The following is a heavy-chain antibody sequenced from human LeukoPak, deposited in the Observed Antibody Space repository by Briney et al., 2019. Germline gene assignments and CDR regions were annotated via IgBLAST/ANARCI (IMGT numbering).Heavy chain of an antibody. CDR2: INPNSGGT. D-gene: IGHD2-2*03. CDR1: GYTFTGYY. J-gene: IGHJ5*02. V-gene: IGHV1-2*02. CDR3: ARDRGYCSSTSCRNINWFDP. Sequence: SVKVSCKASGYTFTGYYMHWVRQAPGQGLEWMGWINPNSGGTNYAQKFQGRVTMTRDTSISTAYMELSRLRSDDTAVYYCARDRGYCSSTSCRNINWFDPWGQGTLVTVSS.